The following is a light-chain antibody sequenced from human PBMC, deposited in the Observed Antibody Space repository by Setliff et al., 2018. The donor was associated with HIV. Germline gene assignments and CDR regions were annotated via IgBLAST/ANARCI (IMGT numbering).Light chain of an antibody. CDR2: EVT. Sequence: QSVLTQPASVSGSPGQSITISCTGTSRDVGGGQNYVSWYQQYPGQAPKLMIYEVTKRPAGVSDRSSGSKSGNTASLIISGLQTEDEAEYYCSSFTSSSTYVFGIGTKVTVL. J-gene: IGLJ1*01. CDR1: SRDVGGGQNY. CDR3: SSFTSSSTYV. V-gene: IGLV2-14*01.